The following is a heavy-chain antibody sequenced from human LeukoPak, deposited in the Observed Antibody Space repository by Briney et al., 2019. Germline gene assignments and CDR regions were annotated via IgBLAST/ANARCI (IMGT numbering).Heavy chain of an antibody. CDR3: ARTFYSSPNNWFDP. D-gene: IGHD2/OR15-2a*01. CDR2: IYYSGST. CDR1: GGSISSVGYY. J-gene: IGHJ5*02. V-gene: IGHV4-39*01. Sequence: PSETLSLTCTVSGGSISSVGYYSGWIRQPPGNGLQWIGSIYYSGSTCYNPSLKSPVTISVDTSKHQFSLQLSSVTAADTAVYYCARTFYSSPNNWFDPWGQGTLVTVSS.